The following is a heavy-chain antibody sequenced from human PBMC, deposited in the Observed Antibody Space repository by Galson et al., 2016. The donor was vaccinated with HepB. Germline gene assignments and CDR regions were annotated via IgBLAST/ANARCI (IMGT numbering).Heavy chain of an antibody. CDR3: AKVAEGRFWAEYYFDY. D-gene: IGHD1-14*01. V-gene: IGHV3-23*01. CDR2: ITGTGAFT. Sequence: SLRLSCAVSGFTFDDYAMSWVRQAPGQGLEWVSSITGTGAFTYYPVSVKGRFTISRDNSKNTVYLQMNNLRVEDTAVYYCAKVAEGRFWAEYYFDYWGQETLVTVSS. J-gene: IGHJ4*02. CDR1: GFTFDDYA.